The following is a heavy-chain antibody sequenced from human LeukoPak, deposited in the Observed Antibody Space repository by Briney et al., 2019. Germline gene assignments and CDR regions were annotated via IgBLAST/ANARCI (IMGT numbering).Heavy chain of an antibody. J-gene: IGHJ4*02. CDR3: AKGGYYDSSGYYYVNFLFDY. D-gene: IGHD3-22*01. CDR1: GFTFSVRY. V-gene: IGHV3-23*01. CDR2: ISGSGGST. Sequence: TGGSLRPSCAASGFTFSVRYMDWVRQAPGKGLEWVSAISGSGGSTYYADSVKGRFTISRDNSKNTLYLQMNSLRAEDTAVYYCAKGGYYDSSGYYYVNFLFDYWGQGTLVTVSS.